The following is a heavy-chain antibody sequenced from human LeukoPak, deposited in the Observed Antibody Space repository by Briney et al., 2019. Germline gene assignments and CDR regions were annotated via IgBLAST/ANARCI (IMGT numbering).Heavy chain of an antibody. CDR2: INAGNGNT. CDR3: ARGDFYYDSSDP. Sequence: ASVKVSCKASGYTFTNYAMYWVRQAPGQRLEWMGWINAGNGNTKYSQKFPGRVTITSDTSANTVYMELSSLRSEDTAVYYCARGDFYYDSSDPWGQGTLVTVSS. CDR1: GYTFTNYA. V-gene: IGHV1-3*01. J-gene: IGHJ5*02. D-gene: IGHD3-22*01.